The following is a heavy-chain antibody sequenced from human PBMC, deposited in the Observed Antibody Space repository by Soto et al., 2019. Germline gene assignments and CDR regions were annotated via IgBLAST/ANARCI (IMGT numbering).Heavy chain of an antibody. CDR3: ARRTWRGRADY. J-gene: IGHJ4*02. CDR1: GFPFSSYA. Sequence: EVQLLASGGGLVQPGGSLRLSCAASGFPFSSYAMSWVRQAPGKGLEWVSAIGGSGGDTFYADSVKGRFTVSRENAENTLNLKLNSLRVEDTAIYYCARRTWRGRADYWGQGILVTVSS. CDR2: IGGSGGDT. V-gene: IGHV3-23*01. D-gene: IGHD3-3*01.